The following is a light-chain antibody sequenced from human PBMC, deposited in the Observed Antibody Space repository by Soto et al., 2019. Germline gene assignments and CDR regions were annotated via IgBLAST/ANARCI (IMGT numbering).Light chain of an antibody. V-gene: IGKV1-5*03. CDR2: KAS. Sequence: DIQMTQSPSTLSASVEDSVAITCRASQNIYTWLAWYQQKPGKAPKLLIYKASTLESGVPSRFSGSGSGTEFTLTISRLQPDDFATYYCQQYNDYPLTFGGGTKVEI. CDR3: QQYNDYPLT. J-gene: IGKJ4*01. CDR1: QNIYTW.